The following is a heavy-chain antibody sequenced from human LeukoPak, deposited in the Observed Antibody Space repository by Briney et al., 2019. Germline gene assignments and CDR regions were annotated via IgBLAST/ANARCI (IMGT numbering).Heavy chain of an antibody. CDR1: GYTFTSYG. Sequence: SVKVSCKASGYTFTSYGISWVRQAPGQGLEWMGGIIPIFGTANYAQKFQGRVTITTDESTSTAYMELSSPRSEDTAVYYCARKAAAGINWFDPWGQGTLVTVSS. D-gene: IGHD6-13*01. J-gene: IGHJ5*02. V-gene: IGHV1-69*05. CDR2: IIPIFGTA. CDR3: ARKAAAGINWFDP.